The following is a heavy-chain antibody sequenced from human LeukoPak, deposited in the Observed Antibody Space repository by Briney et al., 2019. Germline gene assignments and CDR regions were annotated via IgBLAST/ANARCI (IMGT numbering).Heavy chain of an antibody. Sequence: SETLSLTCTVSGGSISSGGYYWSWIRQHPGKGLEWIGYIYYSGSIYYNPSLKSRVTISVDTSKNQFSLKLSSVTAADTAVYYCARESLWGNWFDPWGQGTLVTVSS. V-gene: IGHV4-31*03. CDR1: GGSISSGGYY. J-gene: IGHJ5*02. CDR3: ARESLWGNWFDP. D-gene: IGHD3-10*01. CDR2: IYYSGSI.